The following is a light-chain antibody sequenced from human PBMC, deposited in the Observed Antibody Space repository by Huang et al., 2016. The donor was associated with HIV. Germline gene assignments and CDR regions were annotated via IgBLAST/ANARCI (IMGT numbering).Light chain of an antibody. V-gene: IGKV1-9*01. CDR3: LQLNNYPGT. CDR2: AAS. CDR1: QDINSH. J-gene: IGKJ3*01. Sequence: IQLTQSPSSLSASVGDRVTITCRASQDINSHLAWYQQKPGKAPKLLIYAASTLESGVPSRFSGSGSWADFTLTINNLQPEDFATYYCLQLNNYPGTFGPGTNVDV.